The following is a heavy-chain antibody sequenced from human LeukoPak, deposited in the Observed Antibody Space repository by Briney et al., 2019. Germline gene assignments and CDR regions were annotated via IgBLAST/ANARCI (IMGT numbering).Heavy chain of an antibody. J-gene: IGHJ6*03. D-gene: IGHD5-18*01. CDR1: GYTFTSFD. CDR3: AREDGYSFYYMDV. Sequence: ASVKVSCKASGYTFTSFDMHWVRLAPGQGREWMGIINPSGGGTSYAQKFQGRVTMTRDMSTSTVYMELSSLRSEDTAVYYCAREDGYSFYYMDVWGKGTTVTVSS. CDR2: INPSGGGT. V-gene: IGHV1-46*01.